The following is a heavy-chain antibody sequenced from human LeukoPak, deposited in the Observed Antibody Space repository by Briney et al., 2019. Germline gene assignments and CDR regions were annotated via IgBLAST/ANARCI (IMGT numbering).Heavy chain of an antibody. Sequence: PGGSLRLSCAASGFTFDDYAMHWVRQAPGKGLEWVPLISWDGGTTYYADSVKGRFTISRDNSETSLYLQMNSLRPEDTALYYCAKDMSFLVPVAGALDCWGQGTLVTVSS. CDR2: ISWDGGTT. J-gene: IGHJ4*02. CDR3: AKDMSFLVPVAGALDC. CDR1: GFTFDDYA. V-gene: IGHV3-43D*03. D-gene: IGHD6-19*01.